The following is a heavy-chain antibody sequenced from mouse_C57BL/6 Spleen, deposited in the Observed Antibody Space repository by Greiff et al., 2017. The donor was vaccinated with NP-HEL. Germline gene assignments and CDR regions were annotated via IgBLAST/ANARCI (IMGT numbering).Heavy chain of an antibody. D-gene: IGHD1-1*01. CDR3: AIITTVVGY. Sequence: QVQLQQPGAELVMPGASVKLSCKASGYTFTSYWMHWVKQRPGQGLEWIGEIDPSDSYTNYNQKFKGKSTLTVDKSSSTAYMQLSSLTSEDSAVYYCAIITTVVGYWGKGTTLTVSS. V-gene: IGHV1-69*01. CDR2: IDPSDSYT. J-gene: IGHJ2*01. CDR1: GYTFTSYW.